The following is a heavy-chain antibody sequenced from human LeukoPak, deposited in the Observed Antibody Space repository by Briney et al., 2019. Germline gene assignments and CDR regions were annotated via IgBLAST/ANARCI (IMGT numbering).Heavy chain of an antibody. CDR1: GYTFTSYG. D-gene: IGHD4-17*01. J-gene: IGHJ4*02. CDR2: ISAYNGNT. Sequence: ASVKVSCKATGYTFTSYGISWVRQAPGQGLEWMGWISAYNGNTNYAQKLQGRVTMTTDTSTSTAYMELRSLRSDDTAVYYCARGTYGEPTYYFDYWGQGTLVTVSS. V-gene: IGHV1-18*01. CDR3: ARGTYGEPTYYFDY.